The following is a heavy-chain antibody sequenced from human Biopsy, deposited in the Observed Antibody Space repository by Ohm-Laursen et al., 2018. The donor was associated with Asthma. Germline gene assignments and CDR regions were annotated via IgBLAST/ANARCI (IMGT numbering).Heavy chain of an antibody. J-gene: IGHJ4*02. CDR3: ARGDSSNWSHYYFDY. D-gene: IGHD3-22*01. Sequence: SVKVSCKASGGTFSTFGISWVRQAPGQGLEWMGRIIPFYGTATYAQNFQGRLTLTADESTSTAYMELSSLRSEDTAVYFCARGDSSNWSHYYFDYWGQGTLVTVSS. V-gene: IGHV1-69*13. CDR1: GGTFSTFG. CDR2: IIPFYGTA.